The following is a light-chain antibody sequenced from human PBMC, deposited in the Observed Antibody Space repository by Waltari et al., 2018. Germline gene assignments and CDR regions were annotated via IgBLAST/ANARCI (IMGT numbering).Light chain of an antibody. CDR3: FSQTLDGLVL. CDR1: GSAGGASDY. J-gene: IGLJ2*01. Sequence: QSALTQPASVSGSPGQSITISCSGVGSAGGASDYVSWHQHHPGQAPQVIIYDVTNRPSGVSDRFSASKSANTASLTISRLQPEDEADYYCFSQTLDGLVLFGGGTRLTVL. CDR2: DVT. V-gene: IGLV2-14*03.